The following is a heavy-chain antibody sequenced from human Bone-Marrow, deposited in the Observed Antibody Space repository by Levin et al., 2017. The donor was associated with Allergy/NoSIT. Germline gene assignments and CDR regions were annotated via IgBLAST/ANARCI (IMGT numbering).Heavy chain of an antibody. D-gene: IGHD3-22*01. CDR2: ISDDGANT. V-gene: IGHV3-30-3*01. CDR1: GFTFSTFT. J-gene: IGHJ6*02. Sequence: GESLKISCAASGFTFSTFTMHWIRQTPGTGLEWVAFISDDGANTFYADSFKGRFTISRDNSQNTLYLQMVSLRDEDTAVYYCARERRFYYDSSGFYPTNYYNYGLDVWGQGMAVTVSS. CDR3: ARERRFYYDSSGFYPTNYYNYGLDV.